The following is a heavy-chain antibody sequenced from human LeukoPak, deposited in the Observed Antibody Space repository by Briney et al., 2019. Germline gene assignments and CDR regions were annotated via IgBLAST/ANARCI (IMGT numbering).Heavy chain of an antibody. Sequence: PSETLSLTCTVSGGSISSGDYYWSWIRQPPGKGLEWIGYIYYSGSTYYNPSLESRVTISVDTSKNQFSLKLSSVAAAAPAVYYCAREPYYDFWSGFRDAFDIWGQGTMVTVSS. CDR2: IYYSGST. CDR3: AREPYYDFWSGFRDAFDI. V-gene: IGHV4-30-4*08. D-gene: IGHD3-3*01. J-gene: IGHJ3*02. CDR1: GGSISSGDYY.